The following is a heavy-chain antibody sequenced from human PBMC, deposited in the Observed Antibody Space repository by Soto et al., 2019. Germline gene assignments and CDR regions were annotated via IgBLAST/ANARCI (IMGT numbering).Heavy chain of an antibody. V-gene: IGHV1-69*13. D-gene: IGHD2-2*01. J-gene: IGHJ5*02. Sequence: ASVKVSCKASGGTFSSYAISWVRQAPGQGLEWMGGIIPIFGTANYAQKFQGRVTITADESTSTAYMELSSLRSEDTAVYYCARAGFYCSSTSCYWFAPWGQGTLVTVSS. CDR1: GGTFSSYA. CDR3: ARAGFYCSSTSCYWFAP. CDR2: IIPIFGTA.